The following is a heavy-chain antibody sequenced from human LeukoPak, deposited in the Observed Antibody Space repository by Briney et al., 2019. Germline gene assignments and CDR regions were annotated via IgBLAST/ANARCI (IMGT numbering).Heavy chain of an antibody. D-gene: IGHD6-13*01. J-gene: IGHJ4*02. CDR1: GGSISSDY. V-gene: IGHV4-59*01. CDR3: AGGGASSRYFGF. Sequence: SETLSLTCSVSGGSISSDYWSWIRQPPGKGLQWIAFISYSGSPDYNPSLKSRVTISIDTSKNHFSLKLTSVTSADTAVYYCAGGGASSRYFGFWGQGTLVTVSS. CDR2: ISYSGSP.